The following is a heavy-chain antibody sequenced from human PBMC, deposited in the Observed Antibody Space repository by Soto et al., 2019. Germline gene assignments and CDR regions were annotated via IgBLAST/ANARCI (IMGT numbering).Heavy chain of an antibody. CDR3: AKVNKRAAARGYEYSRYGMDV. CDR2: ISGSDGSS. V-gene: IGHV3-23*01. Sequence: GGSLRLSCAASGFAFSTYAMTWVRQAPGKGLDWVSVISGSDGSSYYAASLQGRFTISRDNSKDTLYLQMNALRAEDTTLDYFAKVNKRAAARGYEYSRYGMDVWGQGTTVTVSS. CDR1: GFAFSTYA. D-gene: IGHD5-12*01. J-gene: IGHJ6*02.